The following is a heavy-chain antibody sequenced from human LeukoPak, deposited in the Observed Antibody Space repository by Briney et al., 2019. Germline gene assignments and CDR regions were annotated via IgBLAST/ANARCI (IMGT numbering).Heavy chain of an antibody. Sequence: GESLKISCKGSGYSFTNYWIAWVRQMPGKGLEWMGILYPGDSDTRYSPSFQGQVTISADKSISTAYLQWSSLEASDTAMYYCARHEESSGGVFDYWGQGTLVTVSS. J-gene: IGHJ4*02. CDR3: ARHEESSGGVFDY. V-gene: IGHV5-51*01. CDR2: LYPGDSDT. D-gene: IGHD3-10*01. CDR1: GYSFTNYW.